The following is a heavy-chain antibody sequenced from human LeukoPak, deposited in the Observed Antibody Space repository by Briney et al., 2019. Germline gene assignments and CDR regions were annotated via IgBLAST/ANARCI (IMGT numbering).Heavy chain of an antibody. Sequence: GGSLRLSCAASGFTFSSYWMHWVRPAPGEGLVWVSRINTDGSSTTYADSVKGRFTISRDNAKNTLYLQMNSLRAEDTAVYYCARVIRGYSYGDYFYYYMDVWGKGTTVTVSS. CDR2: INTDGSST. D-gene: IGHD5-18*01. CDR1: GFTFSSYW. J-gene: IGHJ6*03. CDR3: ARVIRGYSYGDYFYYYMDV. V-gene: IGHV3-74*01.